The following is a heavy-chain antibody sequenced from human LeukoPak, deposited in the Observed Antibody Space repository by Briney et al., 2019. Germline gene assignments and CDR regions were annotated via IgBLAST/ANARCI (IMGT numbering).Heavy chain of an antibody. CDR1: GDSVSSNSAA. V-gene: IGHV6-1*01. Sequence: SQTLSLTCAISGDSVSSNSAAWNWIRQSPSRGLEWLGRTYYRSKWYNDYAVSVKSRITINPDTSKNQSSLQLNSVTPEDTAVYYCARAGTTGTTMAYYFDYWGQGTLVTVSS. D-gene: IGHD1-1*01. CDR3: ARAGTTGTTMAYYFDY. CDR2: TYYRSKWYN. J-gene: IGHJ4*02.